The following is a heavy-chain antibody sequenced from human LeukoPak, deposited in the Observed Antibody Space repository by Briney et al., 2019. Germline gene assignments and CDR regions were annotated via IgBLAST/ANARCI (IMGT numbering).Heavy chain of an antibody. CDR2: IIPILGIA. Sequence: VASVKVSCKASGGTFSSYAISWVGQAPGQGLEWMGRIIPILGIANYAQKFQGRVTITADKSTSTAYMELSSLRSEDTAVYYCARDRNIVVVPAAIPIYYYYGMDVWGQGTTVTVSS. D-gene: IGHD2-2*02. CDR1: GGTFSSYA. J-gene: IGHJ6*02. V-gene: IGHV1-69*04. CDR3: ARDRNIVVVPAAIPIYYYYGMDV.